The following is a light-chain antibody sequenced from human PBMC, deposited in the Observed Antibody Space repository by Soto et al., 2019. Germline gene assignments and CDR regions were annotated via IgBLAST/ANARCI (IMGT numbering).Light chain of an antibody. CDR1: SSKNRNNS. CDR3: AVWDDSLNGHV. J-gene: IGLJ1*01. V-gene: IGLV1-44*01. CDR2: TND. Sequence: QSVLTHPPSASRTPRQTVTISCSRNSSKNRNNSLHLYKPLPGTAPKPLIYTNDLRPSGVPVRFSGSKSGTSASLAISGLQSEDEADYYCAVWDDSLNGHVFGAGTKVTV.